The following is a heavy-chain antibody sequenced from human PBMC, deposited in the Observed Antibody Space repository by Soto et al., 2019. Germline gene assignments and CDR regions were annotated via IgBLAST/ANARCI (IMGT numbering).Heavy chain of an antibody. CDR2: IYPGDSDT. D-gene: IGHD3-3*01. J-gene: IGHJ5*02. V-gene: IGHV5-51*01. Sequence: GESLKISCKGSGYSFTSYWIGWVRQMPGKGLEWMGIIYPGDSDTRYSPSFQGQVTISADKSISTAYLQWSSLKASDTAMYYCARTYYDFWSGYTRGWFDPWGQGTLVTVSS. CDR3: ARTYYDFWSGYTRGWFDP. CDR1: GYSFTSYW.